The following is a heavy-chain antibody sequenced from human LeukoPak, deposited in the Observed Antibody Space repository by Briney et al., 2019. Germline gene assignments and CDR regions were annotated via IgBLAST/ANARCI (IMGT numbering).Heavy chain of an antibody. J-gene: IGHJ5*02. CDR3: ARAYSSSWYYNWFDP. V-gene: IGHV4-38-2*02. CDR2: IYHSGST. Sequence: SETLSLTCSVSGASISSGYYWGWIRQPPGKGLEWIGSIYHSGSTYYNPSLKSRVTISVDTSKNQFSLKLSSVTAADTAVYYCARAYSSSWYYNWFDPWGQGTLVTVSS. D-gene: IGHD6-13*01. CDR1: GASISSGYY.